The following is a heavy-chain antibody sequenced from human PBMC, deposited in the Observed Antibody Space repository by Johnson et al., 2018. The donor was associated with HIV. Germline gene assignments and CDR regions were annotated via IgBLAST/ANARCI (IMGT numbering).Heavy chain of an antibody. CDR3: ARGVRNSYGYLLGTFDI. D-gene: IGHD5-18*01. CDR1: GFPVTSNF. Sequence: VQLVESGGGLVQPGGSLRLSCTASGFPVTSNFMTWVRQPPGKGLDWVSAVYSTVGTYYADSLRGRFPISTDNSKNTLYLQMNSLRREDTAVYYCARGVRNSYGYLLGTFDIWGQGTMVTVSS. J-gene: IGHJ3*02. V-gene: IGHV3-66*02. CDR2: VYSTVGT.